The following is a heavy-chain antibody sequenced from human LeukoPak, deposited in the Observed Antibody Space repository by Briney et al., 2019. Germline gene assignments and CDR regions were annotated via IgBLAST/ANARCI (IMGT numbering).Heavy chain of an antibody. CDR1: GFTFSSYW. CDR2: IKQDGSEK. V-gene: IGHV3-7*03. Sequence: GGSLRLSCAASGFTFSSYWMTWVRQAPGRGLEWVANIKQDGSEKYYVDSVKGRFTISRDNAKNSLYLQMNSLRVEDTAVYYCARDSSGAFDHWGQGTLVTVYS. CDR3: ARDSSGAFDH. J-gene: IGHJ4*02. D-gene: IGHD3-10*01.